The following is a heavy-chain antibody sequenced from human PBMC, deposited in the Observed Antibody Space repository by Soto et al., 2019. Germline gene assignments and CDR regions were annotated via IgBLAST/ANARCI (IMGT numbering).Heavy chain of an antibody. D-gene: IGHD1-1*01. CDR1: GFTFSSYA. J-gene: IGHJ2*01. CDR3: ANRLATTGNWHFDL. CDR2: ISGNSGGT. V-gene: IGHV3-23*01. Sequence: EVQLLESGGGLVQPGGSLRLSCAASGFTFSSYAMSWVRQAPGKGLEWVSTISGNSGGTYYADSVKGRFTISRDNPKNTLYLQMNSPRAEDTAVYYCANRLATTGNWHFDLWGRGTLVTVSS.